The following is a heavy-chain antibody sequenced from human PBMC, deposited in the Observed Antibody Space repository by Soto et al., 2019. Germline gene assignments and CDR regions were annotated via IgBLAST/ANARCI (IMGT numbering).Heavy chain of an antibody. CDR1: GFSLSTSGVG. D-gene: IGHD3-16*01. CDR3: AHSLTYYDYIWGRHGAFDI. V-gene: IGHV2-5*02. Sequence: QITLKESGPTLVKPTQPLTLTCTFSGFSLSTSGVGVGWFRQPPVKALEGLALIYWDDDKRYSPSLKSRLTITKDTSKNQVVLTMTNMDPVDTATYYCAHSLTYYDYIWGRHGAFDIWGQGTMVTVSS. J-gene: IGHJ3*02. CDR2: IYWDDDK.